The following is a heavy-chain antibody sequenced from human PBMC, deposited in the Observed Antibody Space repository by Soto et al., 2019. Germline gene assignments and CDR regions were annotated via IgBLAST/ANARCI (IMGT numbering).Heavy chain of an antibody. CDR3: VKVLARGVGVPRFYFDS. CDR1: GFTFSNSW. CDR2: INADGTST. V-gene: IGHV3-74*01. J-gene: IGHJ4*02. Sequence: SLRLSCAASGFTFSNSWMHWVRQVSGKGLEWVSRINADGTSTSYADSVKGRFTISRDNAKNTLYLHVNSLRAEDTAVYYCVKVLARGVGVPRFYFDSWGQGALVTVSS. D-gene: IGHD2-2*01.